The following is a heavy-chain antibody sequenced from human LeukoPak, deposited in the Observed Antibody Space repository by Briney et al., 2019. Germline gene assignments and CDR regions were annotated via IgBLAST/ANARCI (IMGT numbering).Heavy chain of an antibody. CDR3: ARMRIAVAGTLDY. CDR2: ISSSSSYV. CDR1: GFTFSSYS. V-gene: IGHV3-21*01. D-gene: IGHD6-19*01. Sequence: GGSLRLSCAASGFTFSSYSMNWVRQAPGKGLEWVSSISSSSSYVYYADSVKGRFTISRDNAKNSLYLQMNSLRAEDTAVYYCARMRIAVAGTLDYWGQGTLVTVSS. J-gene: IGHJ4*02.